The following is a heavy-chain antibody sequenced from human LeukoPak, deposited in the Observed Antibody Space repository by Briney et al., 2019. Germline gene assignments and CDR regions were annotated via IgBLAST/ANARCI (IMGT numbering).Heavy chain of an antibody. CDR2: IYIGGNS. CDR1: GFSVNSKY. D-gene: IGHD2-15*01. Sequence: GGSLRLSCAASGFSVNSKYMNWVRQAPGKGLEWVSVIYIGGNSYYADSVKGRFTISRDNSKNTLYLQTNNLRAEDTAVYYCVRGGPSTWSWGQGTLVTVSS. J-gene: IGHJ5*02. CDR3: VRGGPSTWS. V-gene: IGHV3-53*01.